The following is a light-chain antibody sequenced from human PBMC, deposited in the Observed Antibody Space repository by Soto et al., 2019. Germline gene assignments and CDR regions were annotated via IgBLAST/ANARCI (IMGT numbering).Light chain of an antibody. Sequence: EIVMTQSPATLSVSPGERATLSCRASQSVSSNLAWYQQKPGQAPRLLIYGASTRATVIPAGFSGSGSGTEFTLTISSLQSEGFAVYYCQQYPSWPPTFGQGTKVDIK. V-gene: IGKV3-15*01. CDR1: QSVSSN. CDR2: GAS. CDR3: QQYPSWPPT. J-gene: IGKJ1*01.